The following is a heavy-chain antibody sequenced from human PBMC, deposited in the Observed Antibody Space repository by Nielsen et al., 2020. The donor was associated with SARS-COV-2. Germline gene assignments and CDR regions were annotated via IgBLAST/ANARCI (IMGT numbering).Heavy chain of an antibody. J-gene: IGHJ4*02. D-gene: IGHD3-22*01. Sequence: GESLKISCAASGFIFSNYRMHWVRQAPGKGLVWVSHINPDESITTYADSVKGRFTISRDNAKNTLYLQMNSLRAEDTALYYCARLWDDGYYFDTGPYDYWGQGTLVTVSS. V-gene: IGHV3-74*03. CDR1: GFIFSNYR. CDR2: INPDESIT. CDR3: ARLWDDGYYFDTGPYDY.